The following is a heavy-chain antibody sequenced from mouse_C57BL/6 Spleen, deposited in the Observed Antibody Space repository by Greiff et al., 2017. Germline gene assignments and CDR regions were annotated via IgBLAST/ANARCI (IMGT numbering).Heavy chain of an antibody. CDR2: IDPSDSYT. Sequence: VQLQQSGAELVMPGASVKLSCKASGYTFTSYWMHWVKQRPGQGLEWIGEIDPSDSYTNYNQKFKGKSTLTVDKSSSTAYMQLSSLTSEDSAVYYCARRGIDGSTYWYFDVWGTGTTVTVSS. J-gene: IGHJ1*03. CDR1: GYTFTSYW. D-gene: IGHD1-1*01. V-gene: IGHV1-69*01. CDR3: ARRGIDGSTYWYFDV.